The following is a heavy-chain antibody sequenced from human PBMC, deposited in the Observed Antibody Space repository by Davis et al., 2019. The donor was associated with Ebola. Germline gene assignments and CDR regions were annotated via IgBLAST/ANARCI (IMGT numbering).Heavy chain of an antibody. D-gene: IGHD3-9*01. Sequence: GESLKISCAASGFTFSSYSMNWVRQAPGKGLEWVSSISSSSSTIYYADSVKGRFTISRDNSKNTLYLQMNSLRAEDTAVYYCAKEDYDILTGKYYYYGMDVWGQGTTVTVSS. CDR3: AKEDYDILTGKYYYYGMDV. J-gene: IGHJ6*02. CDR2: ISSSSSTI. CDR1: GFTFSSYS. V-gene: IGHV3-48*01.